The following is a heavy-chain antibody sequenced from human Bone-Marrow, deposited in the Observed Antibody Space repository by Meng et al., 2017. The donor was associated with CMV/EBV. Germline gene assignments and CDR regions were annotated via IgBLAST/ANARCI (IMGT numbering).Heavy chain of an antibody. J-gene: IGHJ4*02. V-gene: IGHV3-23*01. CDR3: AKPYYYGSGSYRPIDY. Sequence: SGFTFSSYAMSWVRQAPGKGLEWVSAISGSGGSTYYADSVKGRFTISRDNSKNTLYLQMNSLGAEDTAVYYCAKPYYYGSGSYRPIDYWGQGTLVTVSS. CDR2: ISGSGGST. CDR1: GFTFSSYA. D-gene: IGHD3-10*01.